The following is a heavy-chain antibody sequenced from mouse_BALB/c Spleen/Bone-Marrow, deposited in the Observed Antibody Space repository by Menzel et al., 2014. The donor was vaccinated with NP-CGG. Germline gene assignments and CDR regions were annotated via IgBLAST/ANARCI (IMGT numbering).Heavy chain of an antibody. CDR1: GFTFTDYY. J-gene: IGHJ1*01. CDR2: IRNKANGYTT. D-gene: IGHD2-3*01. CDR3: ARDMCDGLRWYFDV. V-gene: IGHV7-3*02. Sequence: DVKLQESGGGLVQPGGSLRLSCATSGFTFTDYYMSWVRQPPGKALEWLGFIRNKANGYTTDYSASVKGRFTISRDNSQNILYLQMNTLRAEDSATYYCARDMCDGLRWYFDVWGAGTTVTVSS.